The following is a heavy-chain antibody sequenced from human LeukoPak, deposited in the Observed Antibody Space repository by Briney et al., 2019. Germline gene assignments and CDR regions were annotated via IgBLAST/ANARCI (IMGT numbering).Heavy chain of an antibody. CDR1: GFIFNSHA. D-gene: IGHD2-2*01. Sequence: PGGSLRLSCAASGFIFNSHAMNWVRQAPGKGLEWVSVISGSGGITYYADSVKGRFTISRDNSKNTLYLQMNSLRAEDTAVYYCAKSRGYCSSTSCPVAFDIWGQGTMVTVSS. V-gene: IGHV3-23*01. J-gene: IGHJ3*02. CDR2: ISGSGGIT. CDR3: AKSRGYCSSTSCPVAFDI.